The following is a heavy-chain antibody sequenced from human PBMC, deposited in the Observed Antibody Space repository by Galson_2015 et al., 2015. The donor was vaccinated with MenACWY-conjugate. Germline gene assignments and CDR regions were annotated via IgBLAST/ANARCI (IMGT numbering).Heavy chain of an antibody. V-gene: IGHV4-39*01. CDR1: GASITTPPQY. D-gene: IGHD5-12*01. CDR2: VFFSGGT. Sequence: SETLSLTCTVSGASITTPPQYWVWIRQSPGKRLEWLGHVFFSGGTSFNRAPRSRVTMSPGTSKNQFSLKMTSVTATDTAVYYCAKFQSATIEAYWGPGVQVTVSS. J-gene: IGHJ4*02. CDR3: AKFQSATIEAY.